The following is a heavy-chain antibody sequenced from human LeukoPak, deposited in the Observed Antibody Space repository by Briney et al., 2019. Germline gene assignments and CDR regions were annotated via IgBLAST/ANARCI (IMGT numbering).Heavy chain of an antibody. Sequence: SKTLSLTCTVSGGSISSSSYYWGWIRQPPGKGLEWIGSIYYSGSTYYNPSLKSRVTISVDTSKNQFSLKLSSVTAADTAVYYCASELRNWFDPWGQGTLVTVSS. CDR2: IYYSGST. D-gene: IGHD4-17*01. J-gene: IGHJ5*02. V-gene: IGHV4-39*07. CDR1: GGSISSSSYY. CDR3: ASELRNWFDP.